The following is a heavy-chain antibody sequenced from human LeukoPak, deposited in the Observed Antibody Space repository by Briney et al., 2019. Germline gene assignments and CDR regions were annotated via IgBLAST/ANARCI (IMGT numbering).Heavy chain of an antibody. CDR1: GFSFSNSD. CDR2: IGAGADT. CDR3: AKLFESGTYNNFFVY. D-gene: IGHD3-10*01. V-gene: IGHV3-13*01. Sequence: GGSLRLSCAASGFSFSNSDMHWVRQATGKGLEWVSAIGAGADTYYPDSVQGGFTISRDNSKNTLYLQMNSLRSKDTAIYYCAKLFESGTYNNFFVYWGQGNLVTVFS. J-gene: IGHJ4*02.